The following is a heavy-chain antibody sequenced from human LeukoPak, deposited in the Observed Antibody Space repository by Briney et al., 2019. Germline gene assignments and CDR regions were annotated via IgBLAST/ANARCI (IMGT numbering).Heavy chain of an antibody. CDR3: AKDIAGGIAVASYFDY. CDR2: INSDGSST. V-gene: IGHV3-74*01. D-gene: IGHD6-19*01. J-gene: IGHJ4*02. Sequence: GGSLRLSCAASGFTFSSYWMHWVRQAPGKGLVWVSRINSDGSSTSYADSVKGRFTISRDNAKNTLYLQMNSLRAEDTAVYYCAKDIAGGIAVASYFDYWGQGTLVTVSS. CDR1: GFTFSSYW.